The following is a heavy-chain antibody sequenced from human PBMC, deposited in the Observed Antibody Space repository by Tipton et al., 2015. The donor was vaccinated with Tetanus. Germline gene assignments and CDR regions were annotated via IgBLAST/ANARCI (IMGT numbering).Heavy chain of an antibody. J-gene: IGHJ6*03. D-gene: IGHD5-12*01. Sequence: TLSLTCTVSGASISTYSWTWIRQSPGKGLEWIAYLYFSGNTNYNPSLKTRVTMSPDASKNQVSLRLNSVTAADPAVYYCARAGGGGYGATMGFYYYYMDVWGKGTTVTVSS. CDR3: ARAGGGGYGATMGFYYYYMDV. CDR1: GASISTYS. V-gene: IGHV4-59*01. CDR2: LYFSGNT.